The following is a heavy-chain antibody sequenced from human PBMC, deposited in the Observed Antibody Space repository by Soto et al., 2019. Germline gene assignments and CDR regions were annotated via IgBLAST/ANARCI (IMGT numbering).Heavy chain of an antibody. CDR3: ARPRSYYLQGAFDI. J-gene: IGHJ3*02. CDR2: IYYSGSI. Sequence: QVQLQESGPGLVKPSETLSLTCTVSGGSISSYYWSWMRQPPGKGLEWIGYIYYSGSINYNPSLKGPVTISINTSKKQVSLQLTSVTAADTAVYYCARPRSYYLQGAFDIWGQGTMVTVSS. V-gene: IGHV4-59*01. D-gene: IGHD3-16*01. CDR1: GGSISSYY.